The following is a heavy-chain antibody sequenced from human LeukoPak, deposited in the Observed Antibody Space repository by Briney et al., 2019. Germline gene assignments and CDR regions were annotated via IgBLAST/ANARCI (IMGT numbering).Heavy chain of an antibody. V-gene: IGHV4-59*01. D-gene: IGHD3-10*01. J-gene: IGHJ6*02. CDR2: IYYSGST. CDR3: VRDRITMVRGVIYYYYGMDV. CDR1: GGSISSYY. Sequence: SETLSLTCTVSGGSISSYYWSWIRQPPGKGLEWIGYIYYSGSTNYNPSLKSRVTISVDTSKNQFSLKLSSVTAADTAVYYCVRDRITMVRGVIYYYYGMDVWGQGTTVTVSS.